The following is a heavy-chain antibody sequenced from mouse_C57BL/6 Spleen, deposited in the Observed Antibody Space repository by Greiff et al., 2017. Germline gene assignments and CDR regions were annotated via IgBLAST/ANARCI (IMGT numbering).Heavy chain of an antibody. V-gene: IGHV1-52*01. CDR3: ARWYYGSSYYYAMDY. Sequence: QVQLQQPGAELVRPGSSVKLSCKASGYTFTSYWMHWVKQRPIQGLEWIGNIDPSDSETHYNQKFKDKATLTVDKSSSTAYMQLSSLTSEDSAVYYGARWYYGSSYYYAMDYWGQGTSVTVSS. J-gene: IGHJ4*01. CDR1: GYTFTSYW. CDR2: IDPSDSET. D-gene: IGHD1-1*01.